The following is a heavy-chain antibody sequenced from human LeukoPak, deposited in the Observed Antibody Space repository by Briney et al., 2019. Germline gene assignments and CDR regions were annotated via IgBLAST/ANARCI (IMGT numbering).Heavy chain of an antibody. CDR2: IYHSGST. CDR3: ARNGTVTVSGTKFNYFDC. D-gene: IGHD4-17*01. Sequence: SETLSLTCTVSGGSISSSSYYWGWIRQPPGKGLEWIGSIYHSGSTHYNPSLKSRLTIFVDTSKNQFSLKVNSVTAADTAVYYCARNGTVTVSGTKFNYFDCWGQGTLVTVSS. J-gene: IGHJ4*02. CDR1: GGSISSSSYY. V-gene: IGHV4-39*01.